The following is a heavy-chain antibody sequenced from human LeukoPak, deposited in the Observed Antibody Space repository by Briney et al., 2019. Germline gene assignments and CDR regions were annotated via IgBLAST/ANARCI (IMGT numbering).Heavy chain of an antibody. J-gene: IGHJ4*02. CDR1: GGSISSGGYY. D-gene: IGHD3-9*01. Sequence: PSETLSLTCTGSGGSISSGGYYWSWIRQHPGKGLEWIGYIYYSGSTYYNPSLKSRVTISVDTSKNQFSLKLSSVTAADTAVYYCARKYYDILTGFDYWGQGTLVTVSS. CDR3: ARKYYDILTGFDY. V-gene: IGHV4-31*03. CDR2: IYYSGST.